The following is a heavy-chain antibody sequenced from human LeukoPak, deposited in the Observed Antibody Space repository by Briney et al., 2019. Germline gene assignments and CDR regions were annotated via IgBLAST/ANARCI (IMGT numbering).Heavy chain of an antibody. D-gene: IGHD3-3*01. V-gene: IGHV1-24*01. CDR3: ATGDDFSNAFDI. J-gene: IGHJ3*02. CDR2: FDPEDGET. Sequence: ASVKVSCKVSGYTLTELSMHWVRQAPGKGLEWMGGFDPEDGETIYAQKFQGRVTMTEDTSTDTAYMELSSLGSENTAVYYCATGDDFSNAFDIWGQGTMVTVSS. CDR1: GYTLTELS.